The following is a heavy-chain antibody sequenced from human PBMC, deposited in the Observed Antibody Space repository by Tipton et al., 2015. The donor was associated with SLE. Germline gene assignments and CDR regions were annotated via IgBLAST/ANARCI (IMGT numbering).Heavy chain of an antibody. D-gene: IGHD6-19*01. CDR1: GGSISSYY. J-gene: IGHJ4*01. CDR2: IYTSGRT. V-gene: IGHV4-4*07. CDR3: ARGAVAGSAYFDY. Sequence: TLSLTCIVSGGSISSYYWSWIRQPAGKGLEWIGRIYTSGRTNYNPSLKSRLTISVDTSKNHFSLELSSVTAADTAVYYCARGAVAGSAYFDYWGQGTLVTVSS.